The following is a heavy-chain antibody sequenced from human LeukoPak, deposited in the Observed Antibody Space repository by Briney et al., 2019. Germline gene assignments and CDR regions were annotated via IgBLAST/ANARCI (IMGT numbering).Heavy chain of an antibody. V-gene: IGHV3-30*01. CDR2: ISYDGSNK. Sequence: GRSLRLSCAASGFTFSSYAMHWVRQAPGKGLEWVAVISYDGSNKYYADSVKGRFTISRDNSKNTLYLQMNSLRAEDTAVYYCARLPGGYYYDSSGYYCDAFDIWGQGTMVTVSS. J-gene: IGHJ3*02. CDR3: ARLPGGYYYDSSGYYCDAFDI. D-gene: IGHD3-22*01. CDR1: GFTFSSYA.